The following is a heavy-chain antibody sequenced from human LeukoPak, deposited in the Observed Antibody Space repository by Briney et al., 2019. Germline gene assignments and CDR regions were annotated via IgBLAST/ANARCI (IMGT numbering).Heavy chain of an antibody. CDR1: GGSISSYY. CDR3: ARARPGYGSSYYFDY. CDR2: IYYSGST. D-gene: IGHD3-22*01. V-gene: IGHV4-59*01. J-gene: IGHJ4*02. Sequence: SETLSLTCTVSGGSISSYYWSWIRQPPGKGLEWIGYIYYSGSTNYNPSLKSRVTISVDTSKNQFSLKLSSVTAADTAVYYCARARPGYGSSYYFDYWGQGTLVTVSS.